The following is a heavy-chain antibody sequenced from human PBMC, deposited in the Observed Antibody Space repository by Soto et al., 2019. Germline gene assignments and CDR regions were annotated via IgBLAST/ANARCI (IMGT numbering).Heavy chain of an antibody. D-gene: IGHD3-10*01. CDR2: SSDSGST. CDR1: DGSISSGGYY. V-gene: IGHV4-31*03. J-gene: IGHJ4*02. CDR3: ARNDSGSRTLDY. Sequence: QVQLQESGPGLVKPSQTLSLTCTVSDGSISSGGYYWRWLRQHPGKGLEWIRYSSDSGSTYYNPSLKRRVTIAVDAAKTRFSSKARSVTAADTAVDYCARNDSGSRTLDYWGQGTLVTVSS.